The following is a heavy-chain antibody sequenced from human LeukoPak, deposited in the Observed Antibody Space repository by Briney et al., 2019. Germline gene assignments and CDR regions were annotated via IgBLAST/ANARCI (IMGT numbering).Heavy chain of an antibody. V-gene: IGHV3-23*01. CDR2: INNRGSST. J-gene: IGHJ4*02. Sequence: QAGGSLRLSCAASGFTFSSYTMSWVRQAPGEGLEWLSAINNRGSSTYYAGSVKDRLTISRDNSENTLYLQMNSLTVDDTAVYFCAKERQTGDYFTSDYWGQGTLVTVSS. CDR1: GFTFSSYT. D-gene: IGHD4-17*01. CDR3: AKERQTGDYFTSDY.